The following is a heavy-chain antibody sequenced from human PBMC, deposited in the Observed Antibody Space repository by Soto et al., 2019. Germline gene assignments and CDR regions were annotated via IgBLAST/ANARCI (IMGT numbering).Heavy chain of an antibody. D-gene: IGHD3-10*01. CDR2: IWHDGKKK. J-gene: IGHJ6*01. CDR1: GFTFIGYR. Sequence: LGGSLRLSCTTSGFTFIGYRMHWVRQVPCKGLEWVAVIWHDGKKKYYAESVEGRFTVSRDNSKNTLFMEMTSLRAEDTAVYFCARDKGGEDGMDVWGQGTTVTVSS. V-gene: IGHV3-33*01. CDR3: ARDKGGEDGMDV.